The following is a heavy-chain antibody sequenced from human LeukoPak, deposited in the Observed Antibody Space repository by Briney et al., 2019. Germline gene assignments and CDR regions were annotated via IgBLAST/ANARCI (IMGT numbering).Heavy chain of an antibody. V-gene: IGHV4-59*08. CDR1: GGSISSYY. J-gene: IGHJ4*02. CDR3: ARQWTLNYYGSGSYYSPHFDY. Sequence: KPSETLSLTCTVSGGSISSYYWSWIRQPPGKGLEWIGYIYYSGSTNYNPSLKSRVTISVDTSKNQFSLKLSSVTAADTAVYYCARQWTLNYYGSGSYYSPHFDYWGQGTLVTVSS. CDR2: IYYSGST. D-gene: IGHD3-10*01.